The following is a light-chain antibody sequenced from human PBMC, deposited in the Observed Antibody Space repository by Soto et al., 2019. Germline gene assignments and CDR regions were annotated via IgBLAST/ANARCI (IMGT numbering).Light chain of an antibody. CDR2: AAS. CDR1: QSISSY. Sequence: DIQMTQSPSSLSASAGDRVTITCRASQSISSYLNWYQVKPGRAPKLLIYAASSLQGGVPSRFSGSGSGTEFTLTISSLQPEDFATYYCQQSYRTPITFGQGTRLEIK. CDR3: QQSYRTPIT. V-gene: IGKV1-39*01. J-gene: IGKJ5*01.